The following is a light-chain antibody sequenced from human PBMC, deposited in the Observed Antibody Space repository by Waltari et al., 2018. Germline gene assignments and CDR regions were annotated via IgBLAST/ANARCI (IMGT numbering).Light chain of an antibody. CDR2: AAT. CDR3: QQSYITPYT. Sequence: DIQMTQSPSSLSTSVGDRVTITCRASQTFSSYLNWYQQKPGKAPKLLIYAATNLQSGLTSRFSGSGSGTDFTLTITNPQPEDSGTYYCQQSYITPYTFGQGTALEIK. CDR1: QTFSSY. V-gene: IGKV1-39*01. J-gene: IGKJ2*01.